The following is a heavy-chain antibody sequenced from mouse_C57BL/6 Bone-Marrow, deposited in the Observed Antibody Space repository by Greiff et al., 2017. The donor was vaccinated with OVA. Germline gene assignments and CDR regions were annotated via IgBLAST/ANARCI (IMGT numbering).Heavy chain of an antibody. D-gene: IGHD2-3*01. V-gene: IGHV1-81*01. J-gene: IGHJ3*01. CDR1: GYTFTSYG. CDR2: IYPRSGNT. CDR3: ARRDGYSAWFAY. Sequence: VQLVESGAELARPGASVKLSCKASGYTFTSYGISWVKQRTGQGLEWIGEIYPRSGNTYYNEKFKGKATLTADKSSSTAYMELRSLTSEDSAVYFCARRDGYSAWFAYWGQGTLVTVSA.